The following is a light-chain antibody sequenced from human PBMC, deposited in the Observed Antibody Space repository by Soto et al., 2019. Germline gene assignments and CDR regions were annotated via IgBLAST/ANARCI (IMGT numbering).Light chain of an antibody. CDR2: EGT. CDR1: SSDVGGYNL. V-gene: IGLV2-23*01. J-gene: IGLJ1*01. CDR3: CSYAGSRIPLYV. Sequence: QSALTQPASVSGSPGQSITISCTGTSSDVGGYNLVSWYQQHPGKAPKLMIYEGTKRPSGVSNRFSGSKSGNTASLTISGLQAEDEADYYCCSYAGSRIPLYVFGTGTKLTVL.